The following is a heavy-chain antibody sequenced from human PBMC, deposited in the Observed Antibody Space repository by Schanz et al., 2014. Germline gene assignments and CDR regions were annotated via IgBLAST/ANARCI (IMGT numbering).Heavy chain of an antibody. CDR1: GFTFSGYG. Sequence: QLQLVESGGGVVQPGRSLRLSCAASGFTFSGYGMHRVRQAPGKGLEWVAIISYDGRHKNYADSVKGRFTISRDNSKNTLHLQMNSLRVEDTAVYYCAKDDTQVNGMDVWGQGTTVTVSS. V-gene: IGHV3-30*18. CDR3: AKDDTQVNGMDV. J-gene: IGHJ6*02. CDR2: ISYDGRHK.